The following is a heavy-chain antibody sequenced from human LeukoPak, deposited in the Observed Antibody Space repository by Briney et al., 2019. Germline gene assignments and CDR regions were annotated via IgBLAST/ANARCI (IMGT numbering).Heavy chain of an antibody. CDR1: GFTFSTYW. V-gene: IGHV3-7*01. CDR2: IKPDGSAQ. Sequence: GGSLRLSCAASGFTFSTYWMSWVRQAPGKGLEWVANIKPDGSAQFYVDSVKGRFTISRDNANKSLCLQLNSLTAEDTALYYCAGGGTAICPDHWGQGTLVTVSS. CDR3: AGGGTAICPDH. D-gene: IGHD2-21*01. J-gene: IGHJ4*02.